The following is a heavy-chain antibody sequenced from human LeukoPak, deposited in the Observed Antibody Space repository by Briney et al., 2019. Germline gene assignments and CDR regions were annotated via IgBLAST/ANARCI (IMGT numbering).Heavy chain of an antibody. CDR2: INPNSGGT. J-gene: IGHJ4*02. D-gene: IGHD3-10*01. V-gene: IGHV1-2*02. CDR3: ARAGVWFGELFLDY. Sequence: GASVKVSRKASGYTFTGYYMHWVRQAPGQGLEWMGWINPNSGGTNYAQKFQGRVTMTRDTSISTAYMELSRLRSDDTAVYYCARAGVWFGELFLDYWGQGTLVTVSS. CDR1: GYTFTGYY.